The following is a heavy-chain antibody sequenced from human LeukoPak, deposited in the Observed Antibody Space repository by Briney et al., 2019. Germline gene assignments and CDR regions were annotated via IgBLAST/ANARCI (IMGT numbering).Heavy chain of an antibody. CDR2: ISGSGGRT. Sequence: GGSLRLSCAASGFTVSTYAMSWVRQAPGKGLEWVSGISGSGGRTYYADSVKGRFTISIDNSKNTLYLQMNRLRAEDTAVYYCAKDQGDYSSGWSIFDYWGQGSLVTVSS. CDR3: AKDQGDYSSGWSIFDY. V-gene: IGHV3-23*01. CDR1: GFTVSTYA. D-gene: IGHD6-19*01. J-gene: IGHJ4*02.